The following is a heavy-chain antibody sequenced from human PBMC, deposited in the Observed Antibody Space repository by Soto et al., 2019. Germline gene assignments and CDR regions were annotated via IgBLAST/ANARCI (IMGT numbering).Heavy chain of an antibody. CDR1: GFTFSGSA. D-gene: IGHD3-22*01. J-gene: IGHJ4*02. CDR3: ARPTYYYDSSGPPAY. CDR2: IRSKVNSYAT. Sequence: HPGGSLRLSCAASGFTFSGSAVHWVRQASGKGPEWVGRIRSKVNSYATVYAASMKGRFSISRDDSKNTAYLQINSLKTEDTAVYYCARPTYYYDSSGPPAYWGQGTLVTVSS. V-gene: IGHV3-73*01.